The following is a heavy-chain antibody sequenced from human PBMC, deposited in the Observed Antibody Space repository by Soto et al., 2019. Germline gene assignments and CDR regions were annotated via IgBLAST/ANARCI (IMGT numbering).Heavy chain of an antibody. CDR1: GFTFSSYA. CDR3: ARDRGCSSTSCYSNSYYYYGMDV. Sequence: PVGSLRLSCAASGFTFSSYAMHWVRQAPGKGLEWVAVISYDGSNKYYADSVKGRFTISRDNSKNTLYLQMNSLRAEYKAVYYCARDRGCSSTSCYSNSYYYYGMDVWGQRTTVTVSS. CDR2: ISYDGSNK. J-gene: IGHJ6*02. V-gene: IGHV3-30-3*01. D-gene: IGHD2-2*01.